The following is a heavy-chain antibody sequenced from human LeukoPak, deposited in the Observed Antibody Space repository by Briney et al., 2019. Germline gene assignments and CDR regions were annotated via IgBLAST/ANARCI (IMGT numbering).Heavy chain of an antibody. D-gene: IGHD2-15*01. CDR3: AKDLLGYCSGGSCYSLGY. V-gene: IGHV3-30*02. Sequence: GGSLRLSCAASGFTFSSYGMHWVRQAPGKGLEWVAFIRYDGSNKYYADSVKGRFTISRDNSKNTLYLQMNSLRAEDTAAYYCAKDLLGYCSGGSCYSLGYWGQGTLVTVSS. CDR2: IRYDGSNK. CDR1: GFTFSSYG. J-gene: IGHJ4*02.